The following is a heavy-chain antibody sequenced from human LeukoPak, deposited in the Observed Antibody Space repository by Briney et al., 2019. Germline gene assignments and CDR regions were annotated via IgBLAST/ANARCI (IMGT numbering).Heavy chain of an antibody. CDR2: TSSSSSYI. CDR1: GFTFSSYS. V-gene: IGHV3-21*01. J-gene: IGHJ4*02. Sequence: PGGSLRLSCAASGFTFSSYSMNWVRQAPGKGLEWVSSTSSSSSYIYYADSVKGRFTISRDNAKNSLYLQMNSLRAEDTAVYYCARDQAAGSYFDYWGQGTLVTVSS. CDR3: ARDQAAGSYFDY. D-gene: IGHD6-13*01.